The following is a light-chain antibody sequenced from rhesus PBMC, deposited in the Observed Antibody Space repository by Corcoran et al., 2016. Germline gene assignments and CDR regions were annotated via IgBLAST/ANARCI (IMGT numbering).Light chain of an antibody. CDR3: EQPLQTPLT. CDR1: QSLLHSNGYTY. V-gene: IGKV2-78*01. Sequence: DIVMTQTPLSLSVTPGEPASISCWSSQSLLHSNGYTYLHWSLQKPGQSPQLWVYEVSNRASEVPDRCSGSGSGNDLTVKISRVEDEDVGVYYCEQPLQTPLTFGGWTKVEIK. J-gene: IGKJ4*01. CDR2: EVS.